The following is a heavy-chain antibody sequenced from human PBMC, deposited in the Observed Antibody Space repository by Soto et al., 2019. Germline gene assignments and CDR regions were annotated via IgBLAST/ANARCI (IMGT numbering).Heavy chain of an antibody. J-gene: IGHJ4*02. V-gene: IGHV1-8*01. CDR3: ARSITMVQGVPTDY. D-gene: IGHD3-10*01. CDR1: GYTFTSYD. CDR2: MNPNSGNT. Sequence: QVQLVQSGAEVKKPGASVKVSCKASGYTFTSYDINWVRQATGQGLEWMGWMNPNSGNTGYAQKFQGRVTMTRNTSISTAYMELSSLRSEDTAVYYCARSITMVQGVPTDYWGQGTLVTVSS.